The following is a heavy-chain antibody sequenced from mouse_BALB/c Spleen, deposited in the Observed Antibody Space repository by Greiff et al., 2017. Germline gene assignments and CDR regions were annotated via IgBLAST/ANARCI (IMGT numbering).Heavy chain of an antibody. CDR3: ARGAGLGGYFDY. CDR1: GYTFTSYW. J-gene: IGHJ2*01. Sequence: QVQLQQSGAELARPGASVKLSCKASGYTFTSYWMQWVKQRPGQGLEWIGAIYPGDGDTRYTQKFKGKATLTADKSSSTAYMQLSSLASEDSAVYYCARGAGLGGYFDYWGQGTTLTVSS. D-gene: IGHD1-1*02. V-gene: IGHV1-87*01. CDR2: IYPGDGDT.